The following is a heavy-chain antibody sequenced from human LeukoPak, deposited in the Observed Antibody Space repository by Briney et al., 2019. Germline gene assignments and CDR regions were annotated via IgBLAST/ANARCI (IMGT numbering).Heavy chain of an antibody. J-gene: IGHJ2*01. V-gene: IGHV1-69*04. D-gene: IGHD2-21*02. Sequence: SVTVSFTSSGGTFSSYAISWVRQAPGQGLEWVGRIIPILGIPNYAQKFQGRVTITADKSTTTAYMELSSLRSEDTAVYYCATEAIVVVTARDYWYFDLWGRGTLVTVSS. CDR3: ATEAIVVVTARDYWYFDL. CDR2: IIPILGIP. CDR1: GGTFSSYA.